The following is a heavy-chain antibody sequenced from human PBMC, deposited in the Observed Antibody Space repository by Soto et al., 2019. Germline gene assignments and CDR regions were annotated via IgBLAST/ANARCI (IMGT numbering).Heavy chain of an antibody. J-gene: IGHJ6*02. CDR2: IDPRGGSA. Sequence: ASVKVSCKASGYTFTTHYIHWVRQAPGQGPEWMGIIDPRGGSAGYAQRFQGRVTMTRDTPTSTVYMELRSLRSDDTAVYYCARQTPEQWLVRNYYYYYYGMDVWGQGTTVTVS. V-gene: IGHV1-46*01. CDR1: GYTFTTHY. D-gene: IGHD6-19*01. CDR3: ARQTPEQWLVRNYYYYYYGMDV.